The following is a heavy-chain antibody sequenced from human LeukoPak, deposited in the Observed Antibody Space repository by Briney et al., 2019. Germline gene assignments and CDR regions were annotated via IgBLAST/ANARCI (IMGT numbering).Heavy chain of an antibody. V-gene: IGHV4-59*01. J-gene: IGHJ4*02. D-gene: IGHD3-22*01. Sequence: SETLSLTCTVSGASISSYYWNWIRQPPGKGLEWIGYMHYSGSTNYNPSLKSRVTISVDTSKHQFSLKLNSVTSADTAVYYCARDTRYCDNSGYCYFDYWGRGTLVTVSS. CDR1: GASISSYY. CDR2: MHYSGST. CDR3: ARDTRYCDNSGYCYFDY.